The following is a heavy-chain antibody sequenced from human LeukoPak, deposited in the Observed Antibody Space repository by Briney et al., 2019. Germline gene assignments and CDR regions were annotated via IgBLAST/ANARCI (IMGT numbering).Heavy chain of an antibody. CDR1: GFTFNDYA. V-gene: IGHV3-23*01. Sequence: GGSLRLSCAASGFTFNDYAMTWVRQAPGKGLEWVAAISGSGPPTYYSDSVKGRFTISRDASKNTLYLQMNSLRADDTAVYYCAKQVSHLGAAGWVYFDSWGQGTLVTVSS. CDR2: ISGSGPPT. D-gene: IGHD6-25*01. CDR3: AKQVSHLGAAGWVYFDS. J-gene: IGHJ4*02.